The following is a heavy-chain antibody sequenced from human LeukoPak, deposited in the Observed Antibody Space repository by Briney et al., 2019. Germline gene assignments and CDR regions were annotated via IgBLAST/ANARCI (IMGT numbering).Heavy chain of an antibody. V-gene: IGHV4-59*02. CDR2: IYKIGTT. CDR1: GDSVTGYF. CDR3: VIGVGWQPDY. D-gene: IGHD2-15*01. J-gene: IGHJ4*01. Sequence: SETLSLTCAVFGDSVTGYFLNWVRQPPGKGLEWIGHIYKIGTTNYNPSLKSRLTISADTSKNQFSLQLRSVTAADTAVYYCVIGVGWQPDYWGQGALVTVSS.